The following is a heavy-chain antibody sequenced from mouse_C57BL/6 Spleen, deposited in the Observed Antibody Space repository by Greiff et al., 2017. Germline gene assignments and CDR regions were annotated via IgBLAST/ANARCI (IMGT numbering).Heavy chain of an antibody. CDR2: IDPNSGGT. D-gene: IGHD1-1*01. V-gene: IGHV1-72*01. J-gene: IGHJ1*03. CDR3: ARPGWYGSSYWYFDV. CDR1: GYTFTGYW. Sequence: QVQLQQSGAELMKPGASVKLSCKATGYTFTGYWIEWVKQRPGRGLEWIGRIDPNSGGTKYNEKFKSKATLTVDKPSSTAYMQLSSLTSEDSAVYYCARPGWYGSSYWYFDVWGTGTTVTVSS.